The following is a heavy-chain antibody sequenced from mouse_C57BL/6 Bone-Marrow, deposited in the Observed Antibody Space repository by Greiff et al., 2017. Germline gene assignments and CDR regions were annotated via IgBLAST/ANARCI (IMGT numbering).Heavy chain of an antibody. CDR3: ARKTVVDTGYFDV. CDR1: GYAFSSYW. V-gene: IGHV1-80*01. J-gene: IGHJ1*03. CDR2: IYPGDGDT. Sequence: VQLKQSGAELVKPGASMKISCKASGYAFSSYWMNWVKQRPGKGLEWIGQIYPGDGDTNYNGKFKGKATLTADKSSSTAYMQLSSLTSEDSAVYFCARKTVVDTGYFDVWGTGTTVTVSS. D-gene: IGHD1-1*01.